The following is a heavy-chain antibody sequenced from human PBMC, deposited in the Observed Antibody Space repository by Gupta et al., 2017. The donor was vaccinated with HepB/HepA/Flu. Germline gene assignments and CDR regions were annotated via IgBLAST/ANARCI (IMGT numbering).Heavy chain of an antibody. Sequence: ASGFTFSSYGMHWVRQAPGKGLEWVAVIWYDGSNKYYADSVKGRFTISRDNSKNTLYLQMNSLRAEDTAVYYCARDFTRQLAVAGYFDYWGQGTLVTVSS. CDR1: GFTFSSYG. CDR2: IWYDGSNK. D-gene: IGHD6-19*01. CDR3: ARDFTRQLAVAGYFDY. V-gene: IGHV3-33*01. J-gene: IGHJ4*02.